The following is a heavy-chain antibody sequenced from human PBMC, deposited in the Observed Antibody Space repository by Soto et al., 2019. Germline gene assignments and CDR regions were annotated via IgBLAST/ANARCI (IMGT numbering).Heavy chain of an antibody. CDR1: GDSVSSNSAA. D-gene: IGHD6-19*01. CDR2: TYYRSKWYN. V-gene: IGHV6-1*01. CDR3: ATQHWLFEDYYFDS. J-gene: IGHJ4*02. Sequence: QVQLQQSGPGLVKPSQTLSLTCAISGDSVSSNSAAWNWIRQSPSRGLEWLGRTYYRSKWYNDSAISAKSRSTNNPDTSKNQFSLQLNSATPEHTAVYYCATQHWLFEDYYFDSWGQGTLVTFSS.